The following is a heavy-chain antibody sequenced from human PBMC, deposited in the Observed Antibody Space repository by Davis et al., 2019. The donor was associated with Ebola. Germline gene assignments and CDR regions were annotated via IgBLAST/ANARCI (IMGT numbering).Heavy chain of an antibody. Sequence: GESLKISCAASGFTFSSYSMHWVRQAPGKGLEWVSSISSSSSYIYYAASVKGRFTISRDNAKNSLYLQMNTLRAEDTAVYYCVDPDDFWGQGTLVTVSS. V-gene: IGHV3-21*01. J-gene: IGHJ4*02. D-gene: IGHD2-2*03. CDR1: GFTFSSYS. CDR3: VDPDDF. CDR2: ISSSSSYI.